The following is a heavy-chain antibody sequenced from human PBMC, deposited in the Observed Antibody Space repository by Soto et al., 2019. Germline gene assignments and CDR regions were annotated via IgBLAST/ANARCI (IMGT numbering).Heavy chain of an antibody. CDR2: ISYDGSNK. V-gene: IGHV3-30-3*01. D-gene: IGHD1-26*01. Sequence: GWSLRLSCAASGFTFSSYAIHLVRQAPGKGLEWVAVISYDGSNKYYADSVKGRFTISRDTSKNMLYLQMNSLRGEDTAVFYCARDAFSGSYRASYGMDVWGEGTTVTVSS. J-gene: IGHJ6*04. CDR3: ARDAFSGSYRASYGMDV. CDR1: GFTFSSYA.